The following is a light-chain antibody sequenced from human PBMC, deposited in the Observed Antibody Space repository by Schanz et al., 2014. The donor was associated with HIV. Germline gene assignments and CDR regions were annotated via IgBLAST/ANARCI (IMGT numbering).Light chain of an antibody. V-gene: IGLV2-14*03. CDR3: SSYAGSNNYVV. CDR2: DVS. J-gene: IGLJ2*01. CDR1: SSDVGGYNY. Sequence: QSALTQPASVSGSPGQSITISCTGTSSDVGGYNYVSWYQQHPGKAPKLMIYDVSNRPSGVPDRFSGSKSGNTASLSISGLQAGDEADYYCSSYAGSNNYVVFGGGTKLTVL.